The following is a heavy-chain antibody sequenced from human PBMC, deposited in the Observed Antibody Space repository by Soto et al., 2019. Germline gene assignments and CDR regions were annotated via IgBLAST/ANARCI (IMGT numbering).Heavy chain of an antibody. V-gene: IGHV3-33*01. J-gene: IGHJ3*02. CDR1: GFTFSSYG. CDR3: ASGRSLLPNDAFDI. Sequence: PGGSLRLSCAASGFTFSSYGMHWVRQAPGKGLEWVAVIWYDGSNKYYADSVKGRFTISRDNSKNTLYLQMNSLRAEDTAVYYCASGRSLLPNDAFDIWGQGTMVTVSS. D-gene: IGHD2-15*01. CDR2: IWYDGSNK.